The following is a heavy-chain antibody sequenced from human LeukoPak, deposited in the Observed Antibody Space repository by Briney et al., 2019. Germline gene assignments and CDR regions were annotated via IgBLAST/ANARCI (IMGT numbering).Heavy chain of an antibody. CDR3: ARSGLPMVRGVIIKSYYYYGMDV. CDR2: MNPNSGNT. V-gene: IGHV1-8*01. Sequence: ASVKVSCKASGYTFTSYDINWVRQATGQGLEWMGWMNPNSGNTGYAQKFQGRVTMTRNTSISTAYMGLSSLRSEDTAVYYCARSGLPMVRGVIIKSYYYYGMDVWGQGTTVTVSS. D-gene: IGHD3-10*01. J-gene: IGHJ6*02. CDR1: GYTFTSYD.